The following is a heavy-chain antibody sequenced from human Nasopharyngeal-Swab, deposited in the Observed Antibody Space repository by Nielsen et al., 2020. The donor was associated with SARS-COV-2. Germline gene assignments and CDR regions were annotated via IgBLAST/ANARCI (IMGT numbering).Heavy chain of an antibody. D-gene: IGHD3-16*01. CDR3: AIGGGGSYYYGMDV. J-gene: IGHJ6*02. Sequence: QAPREGVEWIGHIYYSVSTNYTPSLRSRVTISVDTSKNQFSLELSSATAAATGVYYCAIGGGGSYYYGMDVWGQGTTVTVSS. CDR2: IYYSVST. V-gene: IGHV4-59*01.